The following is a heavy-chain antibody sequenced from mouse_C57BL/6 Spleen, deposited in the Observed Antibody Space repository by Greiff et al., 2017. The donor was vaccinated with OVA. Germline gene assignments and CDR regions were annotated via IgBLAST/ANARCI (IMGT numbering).Heavy chain of an antibody. CDR3: ARSTGTYYFDY. Sequence: QVQLQQPGAELVRPGSSVKLSCKASGYTFTSYWMHWVKQRPIQGLEWIGNIDPSDSETHYNQKFKDKATLTVDKSSSTAYMQLSSLTSEDSAVYYCARSTGTYYFDYWGQGTTLTVSS. D-gene: IGHD4-1*01. V-gene: IGHV1-52*01. J-gene: IGHJ2*01. CDR2: IDPSDSET. CDR1: GYTFTSYW.